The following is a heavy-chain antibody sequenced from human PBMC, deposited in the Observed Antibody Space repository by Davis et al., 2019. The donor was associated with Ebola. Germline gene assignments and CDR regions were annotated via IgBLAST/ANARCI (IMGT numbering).Heavy chain of an antibody. D-gene: IGHD5-18*01. Sequence: PGGSLRLSCAASGLTFNNYGMHWVRQAPGKGLEWVAVISYDGSDKYYADSVKGRFTISRDNSKNTLYLQMSSLRAEDTAVYYCAKDSGEDTGLALYYYYYYMDVWGKGTTVTVSS. CDR1: GLTFNNYG. J-gene: IGHJ6*03. CDR2: ISYDGSDK. V-gene: IGHV3-30*18. CDR3: AKDSGEDTGLALYYYYYYMDV.